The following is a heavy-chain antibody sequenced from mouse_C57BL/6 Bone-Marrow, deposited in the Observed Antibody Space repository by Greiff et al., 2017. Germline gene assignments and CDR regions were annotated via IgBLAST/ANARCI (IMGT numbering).Heavy chain of an antibody. Sequence: EVQLKESGGGLVQPGGSLKLSCAASGFTFSDYGMAWVRQAPRKGPEWVAFISNLAYSIYYADTVTGRFTISRENAKNTLYLEMSSLRSEDTAMYYCARRRWDWYFDVWGTGTTVTVSS. D-gene: IGHD1-1*02. CDR2: ISNLAYSI. J-gene: IGHJ1*03. CDR1: GFTFSDYG. CDR3: ARRRWDWYFDV. V-gene: IGHV5-15*01.